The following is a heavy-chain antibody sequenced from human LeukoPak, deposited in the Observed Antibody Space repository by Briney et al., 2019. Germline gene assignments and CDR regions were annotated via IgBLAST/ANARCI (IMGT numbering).Heavy chain of an antibody. V-gene: IGHV3-74*01. Sequence: GGSLRLSCAASGFTFSDTWMHWVRQAPGEGLVWVSRINSDGSSTRYADSVKGRFTISRDNAKNTLYLQMNSLRAEDTAVYYCARDPSVSSGWYSTFDYWGQGTLVTVSS. CDR3: ARDPSVSSGWYSTFDY. CDR2: INSDGSST. J-gene: IGHJ4*02. D-gene: IGHD6-19*01. CDR1: GFTFSDTW.